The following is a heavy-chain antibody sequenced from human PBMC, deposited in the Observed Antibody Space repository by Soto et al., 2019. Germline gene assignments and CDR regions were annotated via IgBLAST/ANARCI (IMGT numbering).Heavy chain of an antibody. CDR2: ISYDGRNK. Sequence: QVQLVESGGGVDQPGRSLRLSCAASGFTFSSYGMHWVRQAPGKGLEWVAVISYDGRNKYYADSVKGRFTISRDNSKNTLYLQMNSLRAEDTAVYYCAKYGPPGPALEWLSLYFDYWGQGTLVTVSS. J-gene: IGHJ4*02. D-gene: IGHD3-3*01. V-gene: IGHV3-30*18. CDR1: GFTFSSYG. CDR3: AKYGPPGPALEWLSLYFDY.